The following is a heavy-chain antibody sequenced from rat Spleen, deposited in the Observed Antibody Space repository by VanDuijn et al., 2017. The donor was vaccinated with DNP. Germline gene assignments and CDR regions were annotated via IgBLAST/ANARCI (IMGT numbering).Heavy chain of an antibody. CDR3: ARRNNYGGF. CDR2: IDNAGSS. CDR1: FYSITSSYR. V-gene: IGHV3-3*01. D-gene: IGHD1-10*01. J-gene: IGHJ2*01. Sequence: EVQLQESGPGLVKPSQSLSLTCSVTFYSITSSYRWNWIRKFPGNKLEWLGYIDNAGSSTYNPSLNSRISITRDTSKNQFFLQMNSVTAEDTATYYCARRNNYGGFWGRGVMVTVSS.